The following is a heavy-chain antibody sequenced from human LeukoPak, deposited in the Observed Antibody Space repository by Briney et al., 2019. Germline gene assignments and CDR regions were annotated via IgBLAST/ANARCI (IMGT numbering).Heavy chain of an antibody. CDR1: RYSFTSYW. CDR2: IYPDDSDT. D-gene: IGHD3-10*01. J-gene: IGHJ4*02. CDR3: ARRGGYGSGSYSFDY. V-gene: IGHV5-51*01. Sequence: GESLQISCQGSRYSFTSYWIGWVRPMPGKGLEWMGIIYPDDSDTRYSPSFQGQVIISADKSISTAYLQWSSLKASDTAMYYCARRGGYGSGSYSFDYWGQGTLVTVSS.